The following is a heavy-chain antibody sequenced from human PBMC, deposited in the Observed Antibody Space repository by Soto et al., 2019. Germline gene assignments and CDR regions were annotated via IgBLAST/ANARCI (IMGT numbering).Heavy chain of an antibody. D-gene: IGHD3-3*01. Sequence: PGGSLRLSCAASGFTFSSYAMSWVRQAPGKGLEWVSAISGSGGSTYYADSVKGRFTISRDNSKNTLYLQMNSLRAEDTAVYYCAKVAGGVVIPPIGAPIHRFVHWGQGTLVTVPS. CDR2: ISGSGGST. J-gene: IGHJ5*02. CDR3: AKVAGGVVIPPIGAPIHRFVH. CDR1: GFTFSSYA. V-gene: IGHV3-23*01.